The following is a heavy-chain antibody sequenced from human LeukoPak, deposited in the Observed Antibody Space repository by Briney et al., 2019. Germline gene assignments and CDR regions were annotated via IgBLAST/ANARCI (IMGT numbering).Heavy chain of an antibody. D-gene: IGHD4-17*01. CDR3: ARQIGVTTVTKNAFDI. V-gene: IGHV1-2*02. Sequence: ASVKVSCKASGYTFTSYGISWVRQAPGQGLEWMGWINPNSGGTNYAQKFQGRVTMTRDTSISTAYMELSRLRSDDTAVYYCARQIGVTTVTKNAFDIWGQGTMVTVSS. CDR2: INPNSGGT. CDR1: GYTFTSYG. J-gene: IGHJ3*02.